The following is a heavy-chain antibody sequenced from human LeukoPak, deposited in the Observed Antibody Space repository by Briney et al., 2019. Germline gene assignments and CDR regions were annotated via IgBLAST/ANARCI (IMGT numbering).Heavy chain of an antibody. Sequence: SETLSLTCTVSGGSISSGGYYWSWIRQPPGKGLEWIGYIYHSGSTYYNPSLKSRVTISVDRSKNQFSLKLSSVTAADTAVYYCAREGFGVVDYWGQGTLVTVSS. V-gene: IGHV4-30-2*01. CDR2: IYHSGST. D-gene: IGHD3-3*01. CDR3: AREGFGVVDY. J-gene: IGHJ4*02. CDR1: GGSISSGGYY.